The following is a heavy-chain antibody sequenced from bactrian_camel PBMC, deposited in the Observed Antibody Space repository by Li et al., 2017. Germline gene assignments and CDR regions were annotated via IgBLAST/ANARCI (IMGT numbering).Heavy chain of an antibody. CDR2: IDSDGIA. Sequence: HVQLVESGGGSVQAGGSLRLSCGASGSIYGDACVGWLRQAPGKEREGVAAIDSDGIASYADSVKGRFTVSRDNAKHTLYLQMTTLRPEDTAMYYCAASRNTGWCSLLPEVGTFRDDASYWGRGTQVTVS. V-gene: IGHV3S53*01. J-gene: IGHJ4*01. CDR1: GSIYGDAC. CDR3: AASRNTGWCSLLPEVGTFRDDASY. D-gene: IGHD5*01.